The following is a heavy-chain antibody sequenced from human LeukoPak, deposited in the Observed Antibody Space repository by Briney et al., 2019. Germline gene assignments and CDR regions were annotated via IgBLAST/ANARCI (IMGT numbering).Heavy chain of an antibody. V-gene: IGHV4-34*01. CDR3: ARGVYDYVWGSYRKPHFDY. CDR1: GGSFSGYY. D-gene: IGHD3-16*02. Sequence: PSETLSLTCAVYGGSFSGYYWSWIRQPPGKGVEWVGGINHSGSTNYNPSLTSRVTISVDTSKNQFSLKLSSVTAADTAVYYCARGVYDYVWGSYRKPHFDYWRQGTLVTVSS. CDR2: INHSGST. J-gene: IGHJ4*02.